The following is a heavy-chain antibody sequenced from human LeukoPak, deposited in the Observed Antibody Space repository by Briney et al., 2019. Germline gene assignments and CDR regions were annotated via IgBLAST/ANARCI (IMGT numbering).Heavy chain of an antibody. CDR1: GYSISSGYY. D-gene: IGHD3-10*01. V-gene: IGHV4-38-2*02. CDR3: ARSLTKVRGY. J-gene: IGHJ4*02. Sequence: SETLSLTCTVSGYSISSGYYWGWIRQPPGKGLEWIGSIHHSGSTNYNPSLKSRVTISLDTSKNQFSLKLSSVTAADTAVYYCARSLTKVRGYWGQGTLVTVSS. CDR2: IHHSGST.